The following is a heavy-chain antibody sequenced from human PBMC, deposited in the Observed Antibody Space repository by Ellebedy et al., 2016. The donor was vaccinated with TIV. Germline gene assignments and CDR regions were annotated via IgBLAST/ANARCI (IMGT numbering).Heavy chain of an antibody. V-gene: IGHV4-4*02. CDR3: ASGSMVRGLTDY. Sequence: GSLRLXCAVSGGSITSSYWWSWVRQPPGKGLEWLGEIYHTGSTNYNPSLRSRVTISVDKSKIQFSLKLRSVTAADTAVYYCASGSMVRGLTDYWGQGTLVTVSS. D-gene: IGHD3-10*01. CDR2: IYHTGST. CDR1: GGSITSSYW. J-gene: IGHJ4*02.